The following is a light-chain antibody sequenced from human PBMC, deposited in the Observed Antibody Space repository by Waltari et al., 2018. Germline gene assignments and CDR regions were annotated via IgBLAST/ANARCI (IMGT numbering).Light chain of an antibody. CDR3: GTWDSGLSAGV. CDR2: DNN. V-gene: IGLV1-51*01. J-gene: IGLJ1*01. CDR1: SSNLGKHY. Sequence: QSVLTQPPSVSAAPGQQVTISCSGSSSNLGKHYVSWYQQLPGTAPKLLIYDNNVRPSGIPDRFSGSKSGTSAALGITGLQTGDEADYYCGTWDSGLSAGVFGTGTRVTVL.